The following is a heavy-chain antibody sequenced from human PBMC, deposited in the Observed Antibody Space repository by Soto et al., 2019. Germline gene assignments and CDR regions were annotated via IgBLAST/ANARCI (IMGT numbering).Heavy chain of an antibody. J-gene: IGHJ3*01. CDR3: ARASYTIPFGGVISMGAFDV. Sequence: QVQLQQWGAGLLKPSETLSLTCDVYGGSFSGYYWTSIRQPPGKGLEWIGEINHRGSTNYNPSLKTRFTVSGDTSKNQLSLTLSSVTAAYTAVYYCARASYTIPFGGVISMGAFDVWGQGTVVTVSS. V-gene: IGHV4-34*01. CDR2: INHRGST. CDR1: GGSFSGYY. D-gene: IGHD3-16*02.